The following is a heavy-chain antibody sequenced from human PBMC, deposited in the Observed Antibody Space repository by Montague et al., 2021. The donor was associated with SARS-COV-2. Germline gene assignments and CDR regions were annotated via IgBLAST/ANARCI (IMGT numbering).Heavy chain of an antibody. CDR3: ARGARQGYGFRLGSFDS. D-gene: IGHD3-10*01. V-gene: IGHV4-34*01. CDR1: DGSFSGYY. CDR2: INHSGST. Sequence: SETLSLTCAVYDGSFSGYYWNWIRQPPGKGLEWIGEINHSGSTTYNPSLKSRVTMSVDTPKNQFSLKLSSVTAADTAVYYCARGARQGYGFRLGSFDSWGQGTLVTVSS. J-gene: IGHJ4*02.